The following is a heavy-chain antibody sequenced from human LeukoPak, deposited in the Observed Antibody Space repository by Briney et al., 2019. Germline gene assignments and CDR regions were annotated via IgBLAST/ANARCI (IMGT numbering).Heavy chain of an antibody. CDR1: GGSFSGYY. J-gene: IGHJ3*02. CDR3: ARWARAAFDI. Sequence: SETLSLTCAVYGGSFSGYYWSWIRQPPGKGLEWIGEINHSGSTNYNPSLKSRVTISVDTSKNQFSLKLSSVTAADTAVYYCARWARAAFDIWGQGTVVTVSS. V-gene: IGHV4-34*01. CDR2: INHSGST.